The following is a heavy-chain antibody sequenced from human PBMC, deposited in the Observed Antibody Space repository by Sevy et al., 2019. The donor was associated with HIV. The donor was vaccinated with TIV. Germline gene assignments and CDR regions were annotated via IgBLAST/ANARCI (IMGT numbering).Heavy chain of an antibody. J-gene: IGHJ5*02. CDR2: IYYSGRT. CDR1: GGSISSSSYY. V-gene: IGHV4-39*01. Sequence: SETLSLTCTVSGGSISSSSYYWGWIRQPPGKGLEWIGSIYYSGRTYYNPSLKSRVTISVDTSKNQFSLKLSSVTAADTAVYYCARHYDYGDYPSTGERWFDPWGQGTLVTVSS. CDR3: ARHYDYGDYPSTGERWFDP. D-gene: IGHD4-17*01.